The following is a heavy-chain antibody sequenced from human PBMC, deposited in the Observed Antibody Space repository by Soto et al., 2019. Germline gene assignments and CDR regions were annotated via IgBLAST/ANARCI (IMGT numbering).Heavy chain of an antibody. D-gene: IGHD2-15*01. CDR3: AIGAYLSGYCSGGSRYFFDY. J-gene: IGHJ4*02. Sequence: ASVKVSCKASGYTFTGYYMHWVRQAPGQGLEWMGWINPNSGGTNYAQKFQGWVTMTRDTSISTAYMELSRLRSDDTAVYYCAIGAYLSGYCSGGSRYFFDYWGQGSLVIVSS. CDR1: GYTFTGYY. CDR2: INPNSGGT. V-gene: IGHV1-2*04.